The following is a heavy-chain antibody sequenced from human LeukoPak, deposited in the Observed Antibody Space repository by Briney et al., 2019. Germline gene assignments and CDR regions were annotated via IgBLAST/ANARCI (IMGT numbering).Heavy chain of an antibody. J-gene: IGHJ6*02. CDR3: ARGGGLDV. CDR2: INHNGNVN. D-gene: IGHD3-16*01. Sequence: GGSLRLSCAASGFTFSSYWMNWARQAPGKGREGLASINHNGNVNYYVDSVKGRFTISRDNAKNSLYLQMSNLRAEDTAVYFCARGGGLDVWGQGATVTVSS. CDR1: GFTFSSYW. V-gene: IGHV3-7*03.